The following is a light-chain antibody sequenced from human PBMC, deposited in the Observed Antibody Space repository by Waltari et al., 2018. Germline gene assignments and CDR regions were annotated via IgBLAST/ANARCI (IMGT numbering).Light chain of an antibody. CDR1: QSISVY. J-gene: IGKJ4*01. CDR3: QQSYSSPRS. CDR2: ASS. Sequence: DIQMTQTPSSLSASVGDRVTITCRASQSISVYLNWYQQKPGKGPNLLMYASSTLQSGVPSRFTGSGSGTDFTLTISSLQPEDFATYYCQQSYSSPRSFGGGTKVEMK. V-gene: IGKV1-39*01.